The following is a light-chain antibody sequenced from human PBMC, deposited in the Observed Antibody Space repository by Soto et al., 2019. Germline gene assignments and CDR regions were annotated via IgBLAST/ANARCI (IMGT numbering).Light chain of an antibody. V-gene: IGKV1-5*03. Sequence: DIQMTQSPSTLSGSVGDRITITCRASQTICSWLVWYLQKPGKAPKLLLYKSSTLKSGVPSRFSGSGSGTEFTLTTSSLQPDDFATYYCHHYNSYSEAFGQGTKVDIK. CDR1: QTICSW. CDR2: KSS. J-gene: IGKJ1*01. CDR3: HHYNSYSEA.